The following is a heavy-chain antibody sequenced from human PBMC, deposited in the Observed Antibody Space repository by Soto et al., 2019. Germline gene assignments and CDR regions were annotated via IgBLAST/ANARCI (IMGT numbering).Heavy chain of an antibody. D-gene: IGHD6-13*01. CDR3: ARGAGSSSFDS. CDR2: INPNGGGT. J-gene: IGHJ4*02. Sequence: QVQLVQSGAEVKKPGASVKVSCKASGYSFTANYIHWVRQAPGQGLEWMAWINPNGGGTNYAQKCQGRVTMTRDTSISTTYMELSGLISDDTAVYYCARGAGSSSFDSWGQGTLVTVSS. V-gene: IGHV1-2*02. CDR1: GYSFTANY.